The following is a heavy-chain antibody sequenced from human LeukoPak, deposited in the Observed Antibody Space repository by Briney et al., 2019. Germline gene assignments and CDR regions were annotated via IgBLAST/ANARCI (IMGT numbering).Heavy chain of an antibody. Sequence: VAPVKVSCKASGYTFTSYYMHWVRQAPGQGLQWMGIINPSGGSTDYAQNFQGRVTMTRDTSTSTVYMELSSLRSEDTAVYYCTRRGHSGTYRQGSVAFDIWGQGTMVTVSS. V-gene: IGHV1-46*01. CDR1: GYTFTSYY. CDR2: INPSGGST. D-gene: IGHD1-26*01. CDR3: TRRGHSGTYRQGSVAFDI. J-gene: IGHJ3*02.